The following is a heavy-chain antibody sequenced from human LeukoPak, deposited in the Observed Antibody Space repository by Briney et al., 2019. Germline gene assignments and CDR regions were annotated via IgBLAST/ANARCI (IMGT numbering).Heavy chain of an antibody. D-gene: IGHD2-15*01. V-gene: IGHV3-11*06. Sequence: GGSLRLSCAASGFTFIDYYMSWIRQAPGKGLEWVSYIRNSSSYTNYADSVKGRFTISRDNAKNSLYLQMNSLRAEDTAVYYCARRYCSGGSCYEDYWGQGTLVTVSS. J-gene: IGHJ4*02. CDR1: GFTFIDYY. CDR3: ARRYCSGGSCYEDY. CDR2: IRNSSSYT.